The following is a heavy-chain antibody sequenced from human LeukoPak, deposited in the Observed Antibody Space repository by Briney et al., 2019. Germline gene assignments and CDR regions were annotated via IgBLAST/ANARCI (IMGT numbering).Heavy chain of an antibody. CDR3: ARGGIVVVVAATLDY. Sequence: GASVKVSCKASGYTFTSYDINWVRQATGQGLEWMGWMNPNSGNTGYAQKFQGRVTITRNTSISTVYMELSSLRSEDTAVYYCARGGIVVVVAATLDYWGQGTLVTVSS. V-gene: IGHV1-8*03. CDR1: GYTFTSYD. J-gene: IGHJ4*02. D-gene: IGHD2-15*01. CDR2: MNPNSGNT.